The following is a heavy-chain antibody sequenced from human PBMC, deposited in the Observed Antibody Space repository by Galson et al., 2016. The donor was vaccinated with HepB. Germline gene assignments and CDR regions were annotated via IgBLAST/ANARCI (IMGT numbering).Heavy chain of an antibody. Sequence: SLRLSCAASGFTFSSYWMNWVRQAPGKGLEWVSSISSSSTYIYYADSVKGRFTISRDNAKNSLHLQMNSLRAEDTAVYYCARDHRGRWLTDYYYYYGLDVWAKGPRSPSP. J-gene: IGHJ6*02. D-gene: IGHD6-19*01. V-gene: IGHV3-21*01. CDR2: ISSSSTYI. CDR1: GFTFSSYW. CDR3: ARDHRGRWLTDYYYYYGLDV.